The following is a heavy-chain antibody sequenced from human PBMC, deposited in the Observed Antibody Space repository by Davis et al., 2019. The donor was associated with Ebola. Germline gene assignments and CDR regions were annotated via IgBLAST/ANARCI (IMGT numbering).Heavy chain of an antibody. CDR2: INAGNGNT. CDR1: GYIFTSYA. Sequence: AASVKVSCKASGYIFTSYAIHWVRQAPGQRLEWMGWINAGNGNTKYSQKFQGRVTITRDTSASTAYMELSSLRHEDTAVYYCARDIAVAGTIGFDYWGQGTLVTVSS. D-gene: IGHD6-19*01. J-gene: IGHJ4*02. CDR3: ARDIAVAGTIGFDY. V-gene: IGHV1-3*01.